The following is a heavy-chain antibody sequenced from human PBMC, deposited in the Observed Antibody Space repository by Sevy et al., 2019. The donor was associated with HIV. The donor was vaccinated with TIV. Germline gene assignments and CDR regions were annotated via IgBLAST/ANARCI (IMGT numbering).Heavy chain of an antibody. Sequence: GGSLRLSCAASGFTFSSYGMHWVRQAPGKGLEWVAVISYDGSNKYYADSVKGRFTISRDNSKNTLYLQMNSLRAEDTAVYYCAKGDYGDYVGVDYWGQGTLVTVSS. CDR1: GFTFSSYG. D-gene: IGHD4-17*01. V-gene: IGHV3-30*18. J-gene: IGHJ4*02. CDR2: ISYDGSNK. CDR3: AKGDYGDYVGVDY.